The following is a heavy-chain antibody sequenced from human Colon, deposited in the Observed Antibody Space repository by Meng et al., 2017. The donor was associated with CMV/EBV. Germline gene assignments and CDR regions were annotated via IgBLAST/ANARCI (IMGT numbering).Heavy chain of an antibody. Sequence: SLKISCAASGFTFDDHAMHWVRQVPGKGPEWVAGITWNSETIAYGDSVKGRFTVSRDSAKTALYLQMYGLRAEDTALYYCAKDVGANFFYGLDVWGQGTTVTVSS. CDR1: GFTFDDHA. CDR2: ITWNSETI. CDR3: AKDVGANFFYGLDV. V-gene: IGHV3-9*01. D-gene: IGHD1-26*01. J-gene: IGHJ6*02.